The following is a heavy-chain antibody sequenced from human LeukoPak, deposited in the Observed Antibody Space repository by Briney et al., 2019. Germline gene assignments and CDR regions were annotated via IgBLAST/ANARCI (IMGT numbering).Heavy chain of an antibody. J-gene: IGHJ4*02. V-gene: IGHV1-24*01. CDR1: GYTLTELS. CDR3: AASGSYTGGQFDY. CDR2: FDPEDGET. Sequence: GASVKVSCKVSGYTLTELSTHRVRQAPGKGLEWMGGFDPEDGETIYAQKFQGRVTMTEDTSTDTAYMELSSLRSEDTAAYYCAASGSYTGGQFDYWGQGTLVTVSS. D-gene: IGHD1-26*01.